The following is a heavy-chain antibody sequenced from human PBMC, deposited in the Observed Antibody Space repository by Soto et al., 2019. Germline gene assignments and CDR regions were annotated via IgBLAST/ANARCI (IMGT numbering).Heavy chain of an antibody. CDR1: GGSISSSSYY. J-gene: IGHJ6*02. Sequence: XETLSLTCTVAGGSISSSSYYWGWIRQPRGKGLEWIGSIYYSGSTYYNPSLKSRVTISVDTSKNQFSLKLSSVTAADTAVYYCASVTPPQRGSGSYYLDYYYGMDVWGQGNTVTVSS. CDR2: IYYSGST. CDR3: ASVTPPQRGSGSYYLDYYYGMDV. D-gene: IGHD3-10*01. V-gene: IGHV4-39*01.